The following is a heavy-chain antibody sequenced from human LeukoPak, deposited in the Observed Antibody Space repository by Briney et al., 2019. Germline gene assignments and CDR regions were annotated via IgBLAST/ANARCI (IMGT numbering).Heavy chain of an antibody. Sequence: PSETLSLTCTVSGGSISSSSYYWGWICQPPGKGLEWIGSMHYSGTTYYNSSLKSRVTKYVDTSKNQFSLMLSSVTAADTAVYYCARHIGGCYSCGFDYWGQGILVTVSS. V-gene: IGHV4-39*01. CDR2: MHYSGTT. CDR3: ARHIGGCYSCGFDY. D-gene: IGHD2-21*02. CDR1: GGSISSSSYY. J-gene: IGHJ4*02.